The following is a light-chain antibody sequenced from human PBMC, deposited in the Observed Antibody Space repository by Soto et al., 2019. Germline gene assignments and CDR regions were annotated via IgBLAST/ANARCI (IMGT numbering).Light chain of an antibody. CDR3: SSYTSSSNVYV. J-gene: IGLJ1*01. CDR1: SSDVGGYNY. Sequence: QSALTQPASVSGSPGQSITISCTGTSSDVGGYNYVSWYQQHPGKAPKLMIYDVTNRPSGVSNRFSGSKSGNTASLTISGLQAEDEGDYYCSSYTSSSNVYVFGTGTKLTVL. CDR2: DVT. V-gene: IGLV2-14*01.